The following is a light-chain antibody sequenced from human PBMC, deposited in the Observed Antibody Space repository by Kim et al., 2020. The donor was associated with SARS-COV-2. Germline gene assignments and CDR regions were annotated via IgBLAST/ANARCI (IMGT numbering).Light chain of an antibody. Sequence: AAGGATVPLTWRASLAICPWLAWYQQRPGNAPKLLVSGSSDLETGVPSRFSGSGSGTDFTLTIISLQPEDFATYYCQQGTTFPWTFGPGTKVDIK. CDR2: GSS. V-gene: IGKV1-12*01. CDR1: LAICPW. J-gene: IGKJ1*01. CDR3: QQGTTFPWT.